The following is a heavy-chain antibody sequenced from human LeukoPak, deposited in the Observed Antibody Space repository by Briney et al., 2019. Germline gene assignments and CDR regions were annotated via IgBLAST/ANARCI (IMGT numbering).Heavy chain of an antibody. V-gene: IGHV1-46*01. CDR2: INPSGGDA. CDR3: AREVMDNLRFDY. Sequence: ASVKVSCKASGYTFTSYYMHWVRQAPGQGLEWMGVINPSGGDASYAQKFQGRLTMTRDTSTNTVYMELTSLRSEDTAVYYCAREVMDNLRFDYWGQGTLVTVSS. J-gene: IGHJ4*02. CDR1: GYTFTSYY. D-gene: IGHD1-14*01.